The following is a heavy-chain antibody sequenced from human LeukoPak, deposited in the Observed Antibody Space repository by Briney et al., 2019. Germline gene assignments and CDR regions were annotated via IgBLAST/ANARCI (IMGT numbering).Heavy chain of an antibody. V-gene: IGHV4-59*01. Sequence: SETLSLTCTVSGGSISTYYGNWIRQAPGKGLEWIGYIYYSGSTNYNPSLKSRVTISVDTSRNQFSLKLSSVTAADTAVYYCARAQVDYNNGPGSQGYYSSGMDVWGQGTTVTVSS. J-gene: IGHJ6*02. D-gene: IGHD4-4*01. CDR3: ARAQVDYNNGPGSQGYYSSGMDV. CDR2: IYYSGST. CDR1: GGSISTYY.